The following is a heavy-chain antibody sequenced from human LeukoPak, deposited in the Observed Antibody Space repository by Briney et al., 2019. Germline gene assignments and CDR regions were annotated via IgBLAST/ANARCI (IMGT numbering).Heavy chain of an antibody. CDR2: IYYSGST. Sequence: PSETLSLTCTVPGGSISSYYWSWIRQPPGKGLEWIGYIYYSGSTNCNPSLKSRVTISVDTSKNQFSLKLSSVTAADTAVYYCARYPPYAFDIWGQGTMVTVSS. CDR3: ARYPPYAFDI. V-gene: IGHV4-59*12. J-gene: IGHJ3*02. CDR1: GGSISSYY.